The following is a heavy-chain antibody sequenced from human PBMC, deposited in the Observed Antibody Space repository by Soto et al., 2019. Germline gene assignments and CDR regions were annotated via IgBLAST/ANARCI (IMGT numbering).Heavy chain of an antibody. Sequence: GSLRLSCVASGFPFNRYWLGWVRQAQGKGLAWVATMEQNGDENHYVHSVKGVSTISRDGAKNSLYLQMISLRVENTFICFCARAVTSSGGTCYTGPHYYHAMDVWGQGSTVSVSS. J-gene: IGHJ6*02. CDR2: MEQNGDEN. D-gene: IGHD2-15*01. CDR1: GFPFNRYW. CDR3: ARAVTSSGGTCYTGPHYYHAMDV. V-gene: IGHV3-7*03.